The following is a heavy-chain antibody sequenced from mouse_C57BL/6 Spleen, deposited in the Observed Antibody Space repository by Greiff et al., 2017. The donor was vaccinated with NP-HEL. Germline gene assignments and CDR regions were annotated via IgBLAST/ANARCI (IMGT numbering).Heavy chain of an antibody. V-gene: IGHV1-80*01. D-gene: IGHD3-3*01. CDR1: GYAFSSYW. Sequence: VQLQQPGTELVKPGASVKLSCKASGYAFSSYWMNWVKQRPGKGLEWIGQIYPGDGDTNYNGKFKGKATLTADKSSSTAYMQLSSLTSEDSAVYFCARSRGFAYWGQGTLVTVSA. CDR3: ARSRGFAY. CDR2: IYPGDGDT. J-gene: IGHJ3*01.